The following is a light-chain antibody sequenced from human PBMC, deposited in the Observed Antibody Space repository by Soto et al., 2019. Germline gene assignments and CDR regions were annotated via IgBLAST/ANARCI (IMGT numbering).Light chain of an antibody. J-gene: IGKJ1*01. CDR3: QQYGSSPTWT. CDR1: QSVSSDY. V-gene: IGKV3-20*01. CDR2: GAS. Sequence: EIVLTHSPGTLSLSPGERATLSCRAIQSVSSDYLAWYRQSPGQAPRLLIYGASSRATGIPDRFSGSGSGTDFTLTISRLEPEDSAVYYCQQYGSSPTWTFGQGTKVDNK.